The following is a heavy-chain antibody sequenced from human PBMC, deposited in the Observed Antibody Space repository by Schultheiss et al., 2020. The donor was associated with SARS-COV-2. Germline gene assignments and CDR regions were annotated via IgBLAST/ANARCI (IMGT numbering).Heavy chain of an antibody. CDR1: GFTVRTNY. V-gene: IGHV3-53*01. CDR3: VRTYDFWSGYYKD. CDR2: IYSGGST. J-gene: IGHJ4*02. Sequence: GGSLRLSCAASGFTVRTNYMSWVRQAPGKGLEWVSVIYSGGSTYYADSVKGRFTISRDNSKNTLYLQMNSLRAEDTAVYYCVRTYDFWSGYYKDWGQGTVVTVSS. D-gene: IGHD3-3*01.